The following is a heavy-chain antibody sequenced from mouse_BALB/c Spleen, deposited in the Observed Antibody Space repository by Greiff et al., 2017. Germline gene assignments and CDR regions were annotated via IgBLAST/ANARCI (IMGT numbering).Heavy chain of an antibody. D-gene: IGHD3-2*01. CDR1: GYTFTSYV. CDR2: INPSTGYT. J-gene: IGHJ4*01. V-gene: IGHV1-4*01. CDR3: ARDRAIDY. Sequence: VQLMESGPELVRPGASVKMSCKASGYTFTSYVMRWVKQKPGQGLEWIGYINPSTGYTEYNQKFKDKATLTADTSSSTAYMQLSSLTSEDSAVYYCARDRAIDYWGQGTSVTVSA.